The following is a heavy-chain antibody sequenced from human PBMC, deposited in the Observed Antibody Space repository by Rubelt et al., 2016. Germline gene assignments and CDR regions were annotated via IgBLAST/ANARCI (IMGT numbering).Heavy chain of an antibody. CDR2: MNPNSGNA. CDR3: AALYSDY. CDR1: GYTFTSYD. D-gene: IGHD2-15*01. Sequence: QVQLVQSGAEVKKPGASVKVSCKASGYTFTSYDINWVRQATGQGLEWMGWMNPNSGNAGYAQKFQGRVTMTRNKAQSNAYMELGRLTSEDAAGYDCAALYSDYWGQGTLLTVCS. J-gene: IGHJ4*02. V-gene: IGHV1-8*01.